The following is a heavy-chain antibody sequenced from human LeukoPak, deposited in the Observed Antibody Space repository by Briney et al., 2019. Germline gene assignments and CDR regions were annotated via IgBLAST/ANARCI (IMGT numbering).Heavy chain of an antibody. V-gene: IGHV3-33*06. CDR2: LLAVGNTS. CDR3: VKESAADATFHFDY. CDR1: GFTFNIFG. J-gene: IGHJ4*02. Sequence: GGSLRLSCAAPGFTFNIFGMHWVRQVPGNGLEWLAVLLAVGNTSHYADSVKGRFTISRDNSENTLFLQMNRLRSEDTAVYYCVKESAADATFHFDYWGQGTLVTVSS. D-gene: IGHD6-13*01.